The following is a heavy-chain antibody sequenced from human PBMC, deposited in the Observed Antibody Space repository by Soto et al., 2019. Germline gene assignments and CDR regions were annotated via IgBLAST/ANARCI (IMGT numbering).Heavy chain of an antibody. CDR2: IKQDGSEK. J-gene: IGHJ4*02. CDR3: ASDSDARKVVIPFVY. D-gene: IGHD3-22*01. Sequence: PGGSLRLSCAASGFTFNNYWMRWVRQAPGTGLEWVDNIKQDGSEKYYVDSVKGRFTISRDNSKNTLYLQMNSLRVEDTGVYYCASDSDARKVVIPFVYWGQGTLVTVSS. V-gene: IGHV3-7*04. CDR1: GFTFNNYW.